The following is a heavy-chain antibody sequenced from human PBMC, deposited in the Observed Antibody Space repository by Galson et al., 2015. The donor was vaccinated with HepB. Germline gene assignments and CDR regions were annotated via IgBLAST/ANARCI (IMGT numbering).Heavy chain of an antibody. CDR3: ARVPHDYGDFNDY. D-gene: IGHD4-17*01. V-gene: IGHV3-11*05. J-gene: IGHJ4*02. Sequence: SLRLSCAASGFTFSDYYMSWIRQAPGKGLEWVSYISSSSSYTNYADSVKGRFTISRDNAKNSLYLQMNSLRAEDTAVYYCARVPHDYGDFNDYWGQGTLVTVSS. CDR1: GFTFSDYY. CDR2: ISSSSSYT.